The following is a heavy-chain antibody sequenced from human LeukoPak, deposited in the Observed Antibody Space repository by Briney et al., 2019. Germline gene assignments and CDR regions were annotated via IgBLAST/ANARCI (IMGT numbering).Heavy chain of an antibody. CDR1: GFTFSSYA. V-gene: IGHV3-64*01. CDR3: AREFCSGTSCYKTIDY. Sequence: GGSLRLSCAASGFTFSSYAMHWVRQAPGEGLKYFSAISSNGGSTYYANSVKGRFTNSRDNSKNTLYLQMGSLRAEDMAVYYCAREFCSGTSCYKTIDYWGQGTLVTVSS. CDR2: ISSNGGST. D-gene: IGHD2-2*02. J-gene: IGHJ4*02.